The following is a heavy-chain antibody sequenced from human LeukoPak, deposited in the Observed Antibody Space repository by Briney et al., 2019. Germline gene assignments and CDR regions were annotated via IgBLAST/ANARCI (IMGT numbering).Heavy chain of an antibody. Sequence: GASVKVSCKASGYTFTGYYMHWVRQAPGQGLEWMGWINPNSGGTNYAQKFQGRVTMTRDTSISTAYMELSRLRSEDTAVYYCATDGRLTGESKGFDYWGQGTLVTVSS. J-gene: IGHJ4*02. CDR2: INPNSGGT. V-gene: IGHV1-2*02. CDR1: GYTFTGYY. CDR3: ATDGRLTGESKGFDY. D-gene: IGHD7-27*01.